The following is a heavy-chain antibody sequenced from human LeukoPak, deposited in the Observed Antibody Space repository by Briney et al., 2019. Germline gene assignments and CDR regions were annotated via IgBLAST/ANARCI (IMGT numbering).Heavy chain of an antibody. D-gene: IGHD6-19*01. CDR2: IYWDDDK. V-gene: IGHV2-5*02. CDR1: GFSLSTSGVG. CDR3: AHAYSSGWRETFFDY. Sequence: SGPTLVKPTQTLTLTCTFSGFSLSTSGVGVGRIRQPPGKALEWLALIYWDDDKRYSPSLTSSLTITKDTSKNQVVLTMTNVDPVDTATYYCAHAYSSGWRETFFDYWGQGTLVTVSS. J-gene: IGHJ4*02.